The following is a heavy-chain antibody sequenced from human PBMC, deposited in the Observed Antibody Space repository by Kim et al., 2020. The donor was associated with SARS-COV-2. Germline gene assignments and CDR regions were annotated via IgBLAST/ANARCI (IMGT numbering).Heavy chain of an antibody. Sequence: SETLSLTCAVYGGSFSGYYWSWIRQPPGKGLEWIGEINHSGSTNYNPSLKSRVTISVDTSKNQFSLKLSSVTAADTAVYYCARGRYLVTASYAFDIWGQGTMVTVSS. CDR3: ARGRYLVTASYAFDI. CDR1: GGSFSGYY. J-gene: IGHJ3*02. D-gene: IGHD2-21*02. V-gene: IGHV4-34*01. CDR2: INHSGST.